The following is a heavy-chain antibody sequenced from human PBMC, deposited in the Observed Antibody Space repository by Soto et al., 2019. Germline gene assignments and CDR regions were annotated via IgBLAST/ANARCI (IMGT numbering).Heavy chain of an antibody. CDR1: GFTFSNYW. CDR2: IDTDGSTT. J-gene: IGHJ4*02. V-gene: IGHV3-74*01. Sequence: GGSLRLSCATSGFTFSNYWMHWVRQVPGRGLVWVSRIDTDGSTTSYADFAKGRFTVSRDNAKSTLSLQMNSLRAEDTAVYYCATARRVGATDFDYSGPGTLVTVSS. CDR3: ATARRVGATDFDY. D-gene: IGHD1-26*01.